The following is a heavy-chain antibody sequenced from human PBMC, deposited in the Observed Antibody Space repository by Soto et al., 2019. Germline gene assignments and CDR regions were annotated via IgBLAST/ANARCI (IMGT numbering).Heavy chain of an antibody. CDR1: GDSVSSGGYY. CDR2: IYSSGSA. V-gene: IGHV4-61*08. Sequence: SETLSLTCTVSGDSVSSGGYYWSWIRQPPGKGPEWIGYIYSSGSANYNPSLKSRVTISRDTSKNQISLKVASVTAADTAGYYCARGFSSVSMDAWGQGTTVTVSS. CDR3: ARGFSSVSMDA. J-gene: IGHJ6*02. D-gene: IGHD6-19*01.